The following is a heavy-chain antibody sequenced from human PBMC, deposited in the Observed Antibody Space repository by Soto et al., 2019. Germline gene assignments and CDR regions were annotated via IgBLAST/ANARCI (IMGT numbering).Heavy chain of an antibody. D-gene: IGHD5-12*01. CDR3: ARDPYSGYDLSHYYYGMDV. Sequence: PGGSLRLSCAASGFTFSSYAMHWVRQAPGKGLEWVSAISSSRSYIYYADSVKGRFTISRDNAKNSLYLQMNSLRAEDTAVYYCARDPYSGYDLSHYYYGMDVWGQGTTVTVSS. J-gene: IGHJ6*02. V-gene: IGHV3-21*01. CDR1: GFTFSSYA. CDR2: ISSSRSYI.